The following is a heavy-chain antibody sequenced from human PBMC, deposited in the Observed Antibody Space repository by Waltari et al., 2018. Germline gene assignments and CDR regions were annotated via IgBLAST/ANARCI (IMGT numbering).Heavy chain of an antibody. CDR3: ARGPPPDYGDYSWFDP. V-gene: IGHV1-8*03. Sequence: QVQLVQSGAEVKKPGASVKVSCKASGYTFTSYDINWVRQATGQGLEWMGWMNPNSGNTGYAQKFQGRVTITRNTSISTAYMELSSLRSEDTAVYYCARGPPPDYGDYSWFDPWGQGTLVTVSS. J-gene: IGHJ5*02. CDR1: GYTFTSYD. CDR2: MNPNSGNT. D-gene: IGHD4-17*01.